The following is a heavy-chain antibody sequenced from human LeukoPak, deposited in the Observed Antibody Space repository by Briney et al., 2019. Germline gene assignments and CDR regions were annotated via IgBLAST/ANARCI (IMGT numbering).Heavy chain of an antibody. D-gene: IGHD6-13*01. J-gene: IGHJ4*02. CDR1: GDSISSDNYY. CDR2: IHTIGTT. Sequence: SETLSLTCTVSGDSISSDNYYWSWVRQPAGKGLEWIGRIHTIGTTNYNPSLKSRATISVDTSKNQFSLKLSSVTAADTAVYYCARDSSSWYSTALTGFGYWGQGTLVTVSS. CDR3: ARDSSSWYSTALTGFGY. V-gene: IGHV4-61*02.